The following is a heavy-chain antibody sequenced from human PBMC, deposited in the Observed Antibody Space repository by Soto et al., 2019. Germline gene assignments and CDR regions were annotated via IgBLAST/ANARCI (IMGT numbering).Heavy chain of an antibody. D-gene: IGHD3-10*01. CDR3: ATRRINMIRGVFYYGLDV. J-gene: IGHJ6*02. Sequence: QEQLEQSGAEVKKPGASVKVSCKASGYTFTKYDFNWVRQTTGQGLVWMGWVNPISGNTETAQNFKGRVSFPMNTSPSTAVMALSRLRCGDTAAYYSATRRINMIRGVFYYGLDVWGHGTTLTVSS. CDR2: VNPISGNT. V-gene: IGHV1-8*01. CDR1: GYTFTKYD.